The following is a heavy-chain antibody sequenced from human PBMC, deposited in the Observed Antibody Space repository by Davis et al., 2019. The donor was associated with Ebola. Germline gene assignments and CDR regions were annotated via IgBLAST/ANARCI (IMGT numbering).Heavy chain of an antibody. D-gene: IGHD4/OR15-4a*01. CDR3: ARSYGAAPFDY. J-gene: IGHJ4*02. V-gene: IGHV4-59*08. Sequence: MPSETLSLTCTVPGGSISPYYWSWIRQPPGKGLEWIGYIYYSGSTKYNLSLKGRVALSVDTSKNQFSLKLSSVTAADTAVYYCARSYGAAPFDYWGQGTLVTVSS. CDR2: IYYSGST. CDR1: GGSISPYY.